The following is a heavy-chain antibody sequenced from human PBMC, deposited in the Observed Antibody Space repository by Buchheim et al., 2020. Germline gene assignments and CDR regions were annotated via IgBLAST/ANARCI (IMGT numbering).Heavy chain of an antibody. CDR3: ARVRFLEWLLMDY. D-gene: IGHD3-3*01. V-gene: IGHV3-30-3*01. CDR2: ILYDGSNK. CDR1: GFTFSSYA. J-gene: IGHJ4*02. Sequence: QVQLVESGGGVVQPGRSLRLSCAASGFTFSSYAMHWVRQAPGKGLEWVAVILYDGSNKYYADSVKGRFTISRDNSKNTLYLQMNSLRAEDTAVYYCARVRFLEWLLMDYWGQGTL.